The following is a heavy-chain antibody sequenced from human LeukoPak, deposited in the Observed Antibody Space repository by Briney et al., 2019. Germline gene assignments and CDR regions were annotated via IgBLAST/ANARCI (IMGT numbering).Heavy chain of an antibody. V-gene: IGHV3-23*01. Sequence: PGGSLRLSCAASGFIFSTYSMSWVRQAPGKGLEWVSAISGSGGSTYYADSVKGRFTISRDNSKNTLYLQMNSLRAEDTAVYYCAKAWSGYYLVPFDYWGQGTLVTVSS. J-gene: IGHJ4*02. CDR2: ISGSGGST. D-gene: IGHD3-3*01. CDR1: GFIFSTYS. CDR3: AKAWSGYYLVPFDY.